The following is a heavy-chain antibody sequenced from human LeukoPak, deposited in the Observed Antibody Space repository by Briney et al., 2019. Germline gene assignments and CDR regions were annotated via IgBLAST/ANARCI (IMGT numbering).Heavy chain of an antibody. J-gene: IGHJ4*02. CDR2: INHSGST. D-gene: IGHD5-12*01. CDR1: GGSISSSNW. Sequence: SETLSLTCAVSGGSISSSNWWSWVRQPPGKGLEWIGEINHSGSTNYNPSLKSRVTISVDTSKNQFSLKLSSVTAADTAVYYCARRLRFQYYFDYWGQGTLVTVSS. CDR3: ARRLRFQYYFDY. V-gene: IGHV4-4*02.